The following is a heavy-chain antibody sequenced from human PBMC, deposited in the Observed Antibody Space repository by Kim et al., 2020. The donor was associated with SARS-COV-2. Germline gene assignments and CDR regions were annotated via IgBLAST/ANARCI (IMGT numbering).Heavy chain of an antibody. V-gene: IGHV4-31*03. D-gene: IGHD2-21*02. J-gene: IGHJ4*02. CDR3: ARVRFVVTTLCEYFDY. Sequence: SETLSLTCTVSGGSISSGGYYWSWIRQHPGKGLEWIGYIYYSGSTYYNPSLKSRVTISVDTSKNQFSLKLSSVTAADTAVYYCARVRFVVTTLCEYFDYWGQGTLVTVSS. CDR2: IYYSGST. CDR1: GGSISSGGYY.